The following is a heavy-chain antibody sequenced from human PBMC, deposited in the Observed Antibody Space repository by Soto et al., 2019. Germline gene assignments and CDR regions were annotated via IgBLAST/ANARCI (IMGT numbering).Heavy chain of an antibody. CDR2: IRVYNGNT. D-gene: IGHD2-2*01. J-gene: IGHJ6*04. V-gene: IGHV1-18*01. Sequence: GASVKVYCKASGYTFTSYGISWVRQAPGQGLEWMGWIRVYNGNTNYAQKVQGRVTMTTETSTSTAYMELRSLRSDDTAVYYCARGGAENRVKGLGTDPHVEYQGMAFWAKGTTVPVSS. CDR3: ARGGAENRVKGLGTDPHVEYQGMAF. CDR1: GYTFTSYG.